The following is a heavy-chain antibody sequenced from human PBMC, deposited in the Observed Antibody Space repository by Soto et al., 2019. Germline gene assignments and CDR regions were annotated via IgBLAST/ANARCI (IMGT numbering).Heavy chain of an antibody. Sequence: QVQLQESGPGLVKPSGTLSLTCAVSGGSISSSNWWSWVRQPPGKGLEWIGEIYHSGSTNYIPSLKSRVTISVDKSKNQFSLKLSSVTAADTAVYYCARDANVDTAMVHNWFDPWGQGTLVTVSS. D-gene: IGHD5-18*01. CDR1: GGSISSSNW. V-gene: IGHV4-4*02. CDR2: IYHSGST. CDR3: ARDANVDTAMVHNWFDP. J-gene: IGHJ5*02.